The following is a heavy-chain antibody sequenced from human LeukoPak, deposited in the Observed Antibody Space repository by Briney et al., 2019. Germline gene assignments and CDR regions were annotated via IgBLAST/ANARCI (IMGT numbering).Heavy chain of an antibody. V-gene: IGHV4-59*01. CDR2: IYYSGST. D-gene: IGHD5-24*01. J-gene: IGHJ4*02. CDR3: ARVRDGYNYC. CDR1: GASISSYY. Sequence: SETLSLTCTVSGASISSYYWSWIRQSPGTGLEWIGYIYYSGSTNYNPSLKSRVTISVDTSKNQFSLKLSSVSAADTAVYYCARVRDGYNYCWGQGTLVTVSS.